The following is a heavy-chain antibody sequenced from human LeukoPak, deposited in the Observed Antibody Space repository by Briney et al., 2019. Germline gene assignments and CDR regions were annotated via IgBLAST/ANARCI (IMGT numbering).Heavy chain of an antibody. CDR1: GYTFTSYG. V-gene: IGHV1-18*01. D-gene: IGHD1-26*01. CDR2: ISAYNGNT. CDR3: ARTGSGKVVDV. J-gene: IGHJ6*02. Sequence: ASVKVSCKASGYTFTSYGISWVRQAPGQGLEWMGWISAYNGNTNYAPKFQGRVTMTTDTSTSTGNMELRSLGSDDSAVYYCARTGSGKVVDVWGQGTTVTVS.